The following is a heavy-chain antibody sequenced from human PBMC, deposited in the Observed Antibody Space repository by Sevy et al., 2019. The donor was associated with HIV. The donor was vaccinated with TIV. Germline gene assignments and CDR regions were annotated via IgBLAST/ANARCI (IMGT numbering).Heavy chain of an antibody. J-gene: IGHJ4*02. CDR3: TAGVGASDFDY. V-gene: IGHV3-15*01. CDR2: IKSKTEVATR. CDR1: GFTFSNAW. Sequence: GGSLRLCCAASGFTFSNAWMSWVRQAPGKGLEWVGRIKSKTEVATRDFAAPVKGRLLISRDDSRNTVYLQMNSLKTEDTAVYYCTAGVGASDFDYWGQGTLVTVSS. D-gene: IGHD1-26*01.